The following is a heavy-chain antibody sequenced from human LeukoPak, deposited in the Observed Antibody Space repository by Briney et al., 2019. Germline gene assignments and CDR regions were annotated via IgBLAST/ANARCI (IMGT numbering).Heavy chain of an antibody. CDR2: ISDSGNT. V-gene: IGHV3-23*01. CDR1: GFTLGSYP. Sequence: PGVSLRLSCAASGFTLGSYPMSWVPQAPGKGLEWFSAISDSGNTYHADSVKGRFTISRDSSKNTLFLQMNRLRPEDAAVYYCAKAPVTTCMGAYCYPFDYWGEGTLVTVSS. CDR3: AKAPVTTCMGAYCYPFDY. J-gene: IGHJ4*02. D-gene: IGHD2-21*01.